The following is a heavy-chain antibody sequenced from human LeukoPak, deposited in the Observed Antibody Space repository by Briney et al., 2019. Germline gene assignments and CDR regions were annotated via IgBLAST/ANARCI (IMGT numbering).Heavy chain of an antibody. D-gene: IGHD3-9*01. CDR3: ARHPTLRYFDWLSSVGAFDI. V-gene: IGHV4-39*01. CDR2: IYYSGST. CDR1: GGSISSSSYY. J-gene: IGHJ3*02. Sequence: SETLSLTCIVSGGSISSSSYYWGWIRQPPGKGLEWIGSIYYSGSTYYNPSLKSRVTISVDTSKNQFSLKLSSVTAADTAVYYCARHPTLRYFDWLSSVGAFDIWGQGTMVTVSS.